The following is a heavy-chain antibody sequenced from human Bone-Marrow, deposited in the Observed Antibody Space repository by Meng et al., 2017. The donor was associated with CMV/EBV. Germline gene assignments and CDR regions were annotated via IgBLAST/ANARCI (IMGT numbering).Heavy chain of an antibody. Sequence: GSDYWSWIRKPPGKGLEWIGYIYYSGSTNYNPSLKSRVTISVDTSKNQFSLKLSSVTAADTAVYYCARELGSYDFWSGYYSAYYFDYWGQGTLVTVSS. J-gene: IGHJ4*02. D-gene: IGHD3-3*01. CDR2: IYYSGST. CDR1: GSDY. V-gene: IGHV4-61*01. CDR3: ARELGSYDFWSGYYSAYYFDY.